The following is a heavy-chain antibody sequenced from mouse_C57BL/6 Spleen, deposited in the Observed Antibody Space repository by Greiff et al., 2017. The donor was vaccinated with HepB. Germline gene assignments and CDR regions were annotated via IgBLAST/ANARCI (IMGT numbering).Heavy chain of an antibody. V-gene: IGHV1-39*01. CDR1: GYSFTDCN. CDR2: INPNYGTT. J-gene: IGHJ1*03. CDR3: ARGYGSSPYWYFDV. D-gene: IGHD1-1*01. Sequence: EVQLQQSGPELVKPGASVKISCKASGYSFTDCNMNWVKQSNGKSLEWIGVINPNYGTTSYNQKFKGKATLTVDQSSSTAYMQLNSLTSEDSAVYYCARGYGSSPYWYFDVWGTGTTVTVSS.